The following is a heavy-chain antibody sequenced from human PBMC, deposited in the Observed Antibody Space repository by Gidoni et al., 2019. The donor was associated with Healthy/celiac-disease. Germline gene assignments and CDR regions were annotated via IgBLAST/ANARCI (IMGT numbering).Heavy chain of an antibody. Sequence: QVTLRESGPALVKPTQTLTLTCTFSGFSLSPSGMCVNWIRQPPGKALEWLALIDWDDDKYYSTSLKTRLTISKDTAKNQVVLTMTNMDPVDTATYYCARIRGEQQYLDAFDIWGQGTMVTVSS. D-gene: IGHD6-13*01. CDR1: GFSLSPSGMC. CDR3: ARIRGEQQYLDAFDI. CDR2: IDWDDDK. V-gene: IGHV2-70*01. J-gene: IGHJ3*02.